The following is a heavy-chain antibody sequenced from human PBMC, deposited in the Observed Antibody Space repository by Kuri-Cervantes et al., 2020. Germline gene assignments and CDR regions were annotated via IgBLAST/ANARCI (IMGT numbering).Heavy chain of an antibody. CDR1: GFTFSDYY. V-gene: IGHV3-53*01. CDR2: IYSGGST. Sequence: GESLKISCAASGFTFSDYYMSWVRQAPGKGLEWVSVIYSGGSTYYADSVKGRFTISRDNSKNTLYLQMNSLRAEDTAVYYCAREDIVVVPAAILGYGGMDVWGQGTTVTVSS. J-gene: IGHJ6*02. D-gene: IGHD2-2*02. CDR3: AREDIVVVPAAILGYGGMDV.